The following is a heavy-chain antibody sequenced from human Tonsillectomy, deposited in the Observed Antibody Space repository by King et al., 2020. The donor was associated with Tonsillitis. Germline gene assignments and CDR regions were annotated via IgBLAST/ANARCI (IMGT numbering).Heavy chain of an antibody. V-gene: IGHV3-23*04. CDR2: ISGSGGST. CDR3: AKDWDFCRPRGMDV. D-gene: IGHD3-3*01. CDR1: GFTFSSYA. J-gene: IGHJ6*04. Sequence: VQLVESGGGLIQPGGSLRLSCAASGFTFSSYAMSWVRQAPGKGLEWVSGISGSGGSTYYADSVKGRFAISRDNSKNTLYLQMNSLRAEETAVYYCAKDWDFCRPRGMDVWAKGTTLPVSS.